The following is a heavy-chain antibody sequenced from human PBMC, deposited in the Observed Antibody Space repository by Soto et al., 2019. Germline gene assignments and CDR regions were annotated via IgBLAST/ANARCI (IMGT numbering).Heavy chain of an antibody. CDR1: GFTFRNYG. V-gene: IGHV3-30*03. Sequence: QVQVVESGGDVVQPGRSLRLSCAASGFTFRNYGMHWVRQAPGKGLEWVSFISYDGNDKQYADSVKGRFTISRDNSKNTLYLQMNSLRAEDTAVFYCAGGYTHFDYWGPGTLVTVSS. CDR2: ISYDGNDK. J-gene: IGHJ4*02. CDR3: AGGYTHFDY. D-gene: IGHD3-22*01.